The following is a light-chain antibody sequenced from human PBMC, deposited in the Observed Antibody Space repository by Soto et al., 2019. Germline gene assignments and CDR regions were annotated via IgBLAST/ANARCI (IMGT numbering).Light chain of an antibody. CDR2: GAS. CDR3: QQYGSSPIT. Sequence: MMMTQSPATLSVSPGERATLSCRASQSVTSNSLAWYHQKPGQPPRLLIYGASSRATGISDRFSGSGSGTDFTLTISRLEPEDFAVYYCQQYGSSPITFGQGTRLEIK. CDR1: QSVTSNS. V-gene: IGKV3-20*01. J-gene: IGKJ5*01.